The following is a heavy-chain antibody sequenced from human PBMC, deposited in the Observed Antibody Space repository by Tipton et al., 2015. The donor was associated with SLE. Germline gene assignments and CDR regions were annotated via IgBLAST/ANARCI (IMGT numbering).Heavy chain of an antibody. D-gene: IGHD3-3*01. CDR2: IYYSGST. CDR1: GGSISSYY. Sequence: TPSLTCTVSGGSISSYYWSWIRQPPGKGLEWIGYIYYSGSTNYNPSLKSRVTISVDTSKNQFSLKLSSVTAADTAVYYCARSPRGGGYYPYYFDYWGQGTLVTVSS. CDR3: ARSPRGGGYYPYYFDY. V-gene: IGHV4-59*01. J-gene: IGHJ4*02.